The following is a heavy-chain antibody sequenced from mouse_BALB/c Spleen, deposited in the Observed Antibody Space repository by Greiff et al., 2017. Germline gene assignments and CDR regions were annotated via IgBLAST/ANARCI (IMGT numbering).Heavy chain of an antibody. CDR2: INPSSGYT. V-gene: IGHV1-4*02. CDR3: AREWYGNYEDAMDY. D-gene: IGHD2-10*02. CDR1: GYTFTSYT. J-gene: IGHJ4*01. Sequence: VQLQQSAAELARPGASVKMSCKASGYTFTSYTMHWVNQRPGQGLEWIGYINPSSGYTEYNQKFKDKTTLTADKSSSTAYMQLSSLTSEDSAVYYCAREWYGNYEDAMDYWGQGTSVTVSS.